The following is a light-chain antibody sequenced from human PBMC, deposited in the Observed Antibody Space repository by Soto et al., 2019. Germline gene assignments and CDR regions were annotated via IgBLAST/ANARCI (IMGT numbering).Light chain of an antibody. CDR1: QSVSSN. Sequence: EIVMTQSPATLSVSPGERATLSCRASQSVSSNLAWYQQKPVQAPRLLIYGASTRATGIPARFSGSGSGTEFTLTISSLQSEDFAVYYCQPYNNWTLTSGGGTKVEIK. CDR2: GAS. CDR3: QPYNNWTLT. V-gene: IGKV3-15*01. J-gene: IGKJ4*01.